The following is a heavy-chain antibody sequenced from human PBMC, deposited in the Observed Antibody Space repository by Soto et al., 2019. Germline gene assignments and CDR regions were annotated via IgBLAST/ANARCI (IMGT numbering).Heavy chain of an antibody. CDR3: AKVGRWLQFLDAFDN. CDR2: ISGSGGST. J-gene: IGHJ3*02. Sequence: LGLSCAASGFTFSSYAMSWVRQAPGKGLEWVAAISGSGGSTYYADSVKGRFTISRDNSKNTLYLQMNSLRAEDTAVYYCAKVGRWLQFLDAFDNWGQGXMFT. D-gene: IGHD5-12*01. CDR1: GFTFSSYA. V-gene: IGHV3-23*01.